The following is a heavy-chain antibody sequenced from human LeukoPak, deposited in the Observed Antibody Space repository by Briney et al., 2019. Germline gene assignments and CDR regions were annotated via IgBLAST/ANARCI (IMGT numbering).Heavy chain of an antibody. J-gene: IGHJ5*02. V-gene: IGHV4-30-2*01. D-gene: IGHD3-10*01. CDR2: IYHSGST. CDR1: GGSISSGGYY. CDR3: ARGTYYYGSGSSNWFDP. Sequence: SETLSLTCTVSGGSISSGGYYWSWIRQPPGKGLGWIGYIYHSGSTYYNPSLKSRVTISVDRSKNQFSLKLSSVTAADTAVYYCARGTYYYGSGSSNWFDPWGQGTLVTVSS.